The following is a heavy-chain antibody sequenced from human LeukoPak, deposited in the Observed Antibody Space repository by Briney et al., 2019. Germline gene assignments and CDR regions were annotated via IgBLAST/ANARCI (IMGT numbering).Heavy chain of an antibody. D-gene: IGHD3-10*01. Sequence: GKSLRLSCTGSGFTFSDYAMSWVRQAPGKGLAWVSAISESAGSTYYSDSVKGRFTISRDNSKNTTYLDMNSPRAEVGAVYFCANDWSVVWCGEPLEHGMDVWGPGTTVTVSS. J-gene: IGHJ6*02. CDR2: ISESAGST. V-gene: IGHV3-23*01. CDR1: GFTFSDYA. CDR3: ANDWSVVWCGEPLEHGMDV.